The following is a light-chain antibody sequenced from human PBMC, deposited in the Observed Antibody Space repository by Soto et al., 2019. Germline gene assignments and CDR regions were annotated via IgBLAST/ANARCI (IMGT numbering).Light chain of an antibody. CDR1: QSISNL. Sequence: DIQMTQYPSTLSASVGDRVTITCGASQSISNLLAWYQQKPGQAPKLLIYAATSLQSGVPSRFSGSGSGTDFTLTISSLQPEDFATYYCQQSYSNPQTFGHGTQVDIK. CDR2: AAT. CDR3: QQSYSNPQT. J-gene: IGKJ1*01. V-gene: IGKV1-39*01.